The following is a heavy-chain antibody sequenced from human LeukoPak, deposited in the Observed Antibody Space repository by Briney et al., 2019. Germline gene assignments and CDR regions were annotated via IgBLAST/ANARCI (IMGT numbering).Heavy chain of an antibody. CDR3: AKSPYDFWSGYLGVDY. D-gene: IGHD3-3*01. V-gene: IGHV3-23*01. J-gene: IGHJ4*02. Sequence: GGSLRLSCAASGFTFSSYAMSWVRQASGKGLEWVSAISGSGGSTYYADSVKGRFTISRDNSKNTLYLQMNSLRAEDTAVYYCAKSPYDFWSGYLGVDYWGQGTLVTVSS. CDR2: ISGSGGST. CDR1: GFTFSSYA.